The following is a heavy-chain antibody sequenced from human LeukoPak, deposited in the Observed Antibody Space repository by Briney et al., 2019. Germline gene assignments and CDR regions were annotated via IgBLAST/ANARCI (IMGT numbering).Heavy chain of an antibody. CDR2: IYYIGDT. CDR1: GGSISRYY. Sequence: SETLSLTCTVSGGSISRYYWNWIRQPPGKGLEGIGYIYYIGDTNYTPSLKSRVTISVDTSKTQFSLKLTSVTAADTAVYYCARDRGYSGYDYYGMDVWGQGTTVTVSS. V-gene: IGHV4-59*01. J-gene: IGHJ6*02. CDR3: ARDRGYSGYDYYGMDV. D-gene: IGHD5-12*01.